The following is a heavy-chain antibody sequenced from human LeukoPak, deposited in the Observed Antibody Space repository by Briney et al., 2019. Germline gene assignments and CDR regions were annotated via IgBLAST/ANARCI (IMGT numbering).Heavy chain of an antibody. V-gene: IGHV4-30-2*05. CDR2: ST. CDR3: AREMYYYGSGSYPNNYDGFDI. Sequence: STYYNPSLKSRVTISVETSKKQFSLKLNSVTAADTAVYYCAREMYYYGSGSYPNNYDGFDIWGQGTMVTVSS. J-gene: IGHJ3*02. D-gene: IGHD3-10*01.